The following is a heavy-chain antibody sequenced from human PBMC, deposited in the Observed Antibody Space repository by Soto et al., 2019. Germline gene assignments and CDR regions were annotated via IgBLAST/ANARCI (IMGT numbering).Heavy chain of an antibody. D-gene: IGHD2-2*01. CDR2: IWYDGSNK. CDR3: ARDCTSCFSPAGMDV. J-gene: IGHJ6*02. CDR1: GFTSIRYG. V-gene: IGHV3-33*01. Sequence: GGSLRLSSAASGFTSIRYGMHWVLQAPCKRLEWVAVIWYDGSNKHYADSVKGRFTISRDNSKNTLYLQMNSLRAEDTAVYYCARDCTSCFSPAGMDVWGQGTTVTVSS.